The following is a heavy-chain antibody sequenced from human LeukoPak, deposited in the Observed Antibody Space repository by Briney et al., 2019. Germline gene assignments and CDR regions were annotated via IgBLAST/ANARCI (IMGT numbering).Heavy chain of an antibody. Sequence: GASVKVSCKASGYTFTGYYMHWVRQAPGQGLEWMGRINPNSGGTNYAQKFQGRVTMTRDTSISTAYMELSRLRSDDTAVYYFARSSSFYYFDYWGQGTLVTVSS. J-gene: IGHJ4*02. CDR3: ARSSSFYYFDY. CDR1: GYTFTGYY. D-gene: IGHD6-6*01. CDR2: INPNSGGT. V-gene: IGHV1-2*06.